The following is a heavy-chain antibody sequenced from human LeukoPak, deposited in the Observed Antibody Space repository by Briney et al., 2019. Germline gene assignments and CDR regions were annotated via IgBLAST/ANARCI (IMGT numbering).Heavy chain of an antibody. CDR2: ISAYNGNT. Sequence: ASVKVSCKASGYTFTSYGISWVRQAPGQGLEWMGWISAYNGNTNYAQKLQGRVTMTTDTSTSTAYMELRSLRSEDTAVYYCARDSVGKGAFDIWGQGTMVTVSS. J-gene: IGHJ3*02. V-gene: IGHV1-18*01. CDR3: ARDSVGKGAFDI. CDR1: GYTFTSYG. D-gene: IGHD7-27*01.